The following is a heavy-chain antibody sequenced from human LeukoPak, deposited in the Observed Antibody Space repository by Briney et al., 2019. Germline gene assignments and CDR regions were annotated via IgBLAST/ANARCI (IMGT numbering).Heavy chain of an antibody. CDR2: IRYDGSNK. CDR3: TSLEILLNH. J-gene: IGHJ5*02. CDR1: GFTFSSYG. Sequence: GGSLRLSCAASGFTFSSYGMHWVRQAPGKGLEWVAFIRYDGSNKYYADSVKGRFTISRDNSKNTLYLQMNSLRSDDTAMYYCTSLEILLNHWGQGTLVTVSS. V-gene: IGHV3-30*02. D-gene: IGHD3-10*01.